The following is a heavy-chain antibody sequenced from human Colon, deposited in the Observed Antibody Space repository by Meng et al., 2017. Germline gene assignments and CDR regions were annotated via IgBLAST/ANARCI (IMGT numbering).Heavy chain of an antibody. CDR1: GESISSDIW. CDR3: GRDQGRELINH. D-gene: IGHD1-7*01. CDR2: VYHRGDT. V-gene: IGHV4-4*02. Sequence: QVQLRAAGPGLVKPSGTLSLTSTVVGESISSDIWWSWVCQPPGKGLEWIGEVYHRGDTNYNPSLKSRVDISVDKSKNQFYLSLFSVTAADTAVYYCGRDQGRELINHWGQGTLVTVSS. J-gene: IGHJ4*02.